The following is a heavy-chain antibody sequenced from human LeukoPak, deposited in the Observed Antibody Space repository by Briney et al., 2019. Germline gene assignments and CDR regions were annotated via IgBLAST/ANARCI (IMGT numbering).Heavy chain of an antibody. Sequence: PSETLSLTCTVSGYSISRGYYWGWIRQPPGKGLEWIGNIYHSGSTYYSPSLKSRVTISADTSKNQLSLKLNSVTAADTAVYYCARAMRMTTVTTKNYYGMDVWGQGTTVTVSS. CDR3: ARAMRMTTVTTKNYYGMDV. D-gene: IGHD4-17*01. CDR1: GYSISRGYY. CDR2: IYHSGST. J-gene: IGHJ6*02. V-gene: IGHV4-38-2*02.